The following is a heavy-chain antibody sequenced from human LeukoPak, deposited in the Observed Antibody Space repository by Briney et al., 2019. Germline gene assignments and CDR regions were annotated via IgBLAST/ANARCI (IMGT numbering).Heavy chain of an antibody. Sequence: PSQTLSLTCAISGDSVSSNSAAWSWFRQSPSRGLEWLGRTYYRSKWYDDYAISVKSRITINPDTSKNQFSLHLNSVSPEDTAVYFCARERLVLGGNFDYWGQGTLVTVS. D-gene: IGHD6-19*01. CDR3: ARERLVLGGNFDY. J-gene: IGHJ4*02. V-gene: IGHV6-1*01. CDR2: TYYRSKWYD. CDR1: GDSVSSNSAA.